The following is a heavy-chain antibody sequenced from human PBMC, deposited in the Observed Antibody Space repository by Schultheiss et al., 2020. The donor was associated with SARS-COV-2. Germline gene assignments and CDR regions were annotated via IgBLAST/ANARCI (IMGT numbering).Heavy chain of an antibody. V-gene: IGHV4-59*12. Sequence: SETLSLTCTVSGGSISSYYWSWIRQPPGKGLEWIGYIYYSGSTYYNPSLKSRVTISVDTSKNQFSLKLSSVTAADTAVYYCARRGCSGGSCYYSDWFDPWGQGTLVTVSS. D-gene: IGHD2-15*01. CDR1: GGSISSYY. J-gene: IGHJ5*02. CDR3: ARRGCSGGSCYYSDWFDP. CDR2: IYYSGST.